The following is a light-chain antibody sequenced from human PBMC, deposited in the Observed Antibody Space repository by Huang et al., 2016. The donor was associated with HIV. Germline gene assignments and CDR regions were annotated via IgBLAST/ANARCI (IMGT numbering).Light chain of an antibody. CDR2: GAS. Sequence: EIVLTQSPGTLSLSPGERATLSFRAIQTITSSDLAWSQMPPGQAPRLLIDGASSRATGIPDRFSGSGSGTDFTLTITRVEPEDFAVYYCQQYGESSPVTFGGGTKVEIK. V-gene: IGKV3-20*01. CDR3: QQYGESSPVT. CDR1: QTITSSD. J-gene: IGKJ4*01.